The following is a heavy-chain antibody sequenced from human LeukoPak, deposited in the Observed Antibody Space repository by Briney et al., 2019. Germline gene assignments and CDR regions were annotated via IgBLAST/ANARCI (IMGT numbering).Heavy chain of an antibody. CDR2: IKQDESEK. CDR1: GFTFSSYW. J-gene: IGHJ4*02. CDR3: ARDPALAAPDY. V-gene: IGHV3-7*01. Sequence: GGSLRLSCAASGFTFSSYWMSWVRQAPGKGLEWVADIKQDESEKYYVDSVKGRFTISRDNAKNSLYLQMNSLRAEDTAVYYCARDPALAAPDYWGQGTLVTVSS. D-gene: IGHD2-15*01.